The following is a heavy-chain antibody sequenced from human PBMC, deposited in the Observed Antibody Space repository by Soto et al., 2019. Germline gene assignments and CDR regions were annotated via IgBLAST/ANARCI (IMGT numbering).Heavy chain of an antibody. CDR2: ISAYNGNT. D-gene: IGHD1-26*01. CDR3: ARASGSSYWFDP. Sequence: QVQLVQSGAEVKKPGASVKVSCKASGYTFTSYGISWVRQTPGQGLEWMGWISAYNGNTNYAQKLQGRVTMTTDTSTSTADMELRSLRSDDTAGYYCARASGSSYWFDPWGQGTLVTVSS. J-gene: IGHJ5*02. V-gene: IGHV1-18*01. CDR1: GYTFTSYG.